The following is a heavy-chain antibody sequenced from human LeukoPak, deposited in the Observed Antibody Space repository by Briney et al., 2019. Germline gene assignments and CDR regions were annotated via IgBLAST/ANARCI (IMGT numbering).Heavy chain of an antibody. CDR2: INSDGSST. CDR3: ARDLDEYYYDSSGPWYFDL. D-gene: IGHD3-22*01. J-gene: IGHJ2*01. V-gene: IGHV3-74*01. CDR1: GFTFSSYW. Sequence: PGGSLRLSCAASGFTFSSYWMHWVRQAPGKGLVWVSRINSDGSSTSYADSVKGRFTISRDNAKNTLYLQMNSLRAEDTAVYYCARDLDEYYYDSSGPWYFDLWGRGTLVTVSS.